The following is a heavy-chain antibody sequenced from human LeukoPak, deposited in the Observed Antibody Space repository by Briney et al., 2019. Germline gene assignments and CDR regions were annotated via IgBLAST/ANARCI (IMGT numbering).Heavy chain of an antibody. V-gene: IGHV1-18*01. CDR3: ARDRSEWFGLSYFDY. D-gene: IGHD3-10*01. CDR2: ISVYNGNT. J-gene: IGHJ4*02. Sequence: GASVKVSCKASGYTFTSYGINWVRQAPGQGLEWMGWISVYNGNTHYAQNLQGRVTMTTDTSTSTAYMELRSLRSDDTAVYYCARDRSEWFGLSYFDYWGQGTLVTVSS. CDR1: GYTFTSYG.